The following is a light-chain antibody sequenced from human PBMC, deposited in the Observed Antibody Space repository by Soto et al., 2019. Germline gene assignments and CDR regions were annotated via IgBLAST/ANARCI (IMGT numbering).Light chain of an antibody. CDR1: QDIGNY. Sequence: DIQMTQSPSSLSASLGDIVTIACQSNQDIGNYLNWYQQKPGKAPRLLIYDASNLEIGVPSRFSGGGSGTDFTFTISNLQPEDIATYYCQQYDTLPPYTFGQGTKVDIK. CDR2: DAS. CDR3: QQYDTLPPYT. V-gene: IGKV1-33*01. J-gene: IGKJ2*01.